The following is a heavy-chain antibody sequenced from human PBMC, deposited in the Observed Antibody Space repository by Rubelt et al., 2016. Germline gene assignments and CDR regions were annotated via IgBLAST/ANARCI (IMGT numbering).Heavy chain of an antibody. CDR2: IYYSGST. CDR1: GGSVSSGSYY. CDR3: ASTGTTTRGVDY. V-gene: IGHV4-61*01. J-gene: IGHJ4*02. Sequence: QVQLQESGPGLVKPSETLSLTCTVSGGSVSSGSYYWSWIRQPPGKGLEWIGYIYYSGSTNYNPSLKSRVTISVDTSKNQFSLKLSSVTAADMAVYYCASTGTTTRGVDYWGQGTLVTVSS. D-gene: IGHD1-1*01.